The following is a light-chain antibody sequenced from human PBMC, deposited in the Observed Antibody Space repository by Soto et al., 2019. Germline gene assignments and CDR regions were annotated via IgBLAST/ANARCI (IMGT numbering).Light chain of an antibody. CDR3: MQALQTPYT. CDR2: LGS. V-gene: IGKV2-28*01. CDR1: QRLLHSNGNTF. Sequence: DIVITQSPPALTVDHGQQASISCRYIQRLLHSNGNTFLGWYLQKPGQSPQLLIYLGSNRASGVPDRVSGSEAGTDFTLKISRVEAEDVGVYYCMQALQTPYTFGQGTKVDIK. J-gene: IGKJ2*01.